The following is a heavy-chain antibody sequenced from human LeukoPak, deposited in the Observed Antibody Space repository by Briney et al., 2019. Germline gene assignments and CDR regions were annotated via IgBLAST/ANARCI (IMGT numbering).Heavy chain of an antibody. CDR1: GFTFSDYS. V-gene: IGHV3-48*01. D-gene: IGHD2-2*01. Sequence: GGSLRLSCAASGFTFSDYSMNWVRQAPGRGLEWISYIGISSGNTKYADSVKGRFAISGDKAKNSLYLQMNSLRVEDTAVYYCARDTKYAFDNWGQGTLVTVSS. CDR2: IGISSGNT. J-gene: IGHJ4*02. CDR3: ARDTKYAFDN.